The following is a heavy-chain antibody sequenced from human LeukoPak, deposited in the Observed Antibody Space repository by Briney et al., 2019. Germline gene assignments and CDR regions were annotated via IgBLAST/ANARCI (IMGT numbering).Heavy chain of an antibody. CDR1: GGTFSSYA. CDR2: IIPILGIA. J-gene: IGHJ4*02. CDR3: ARRGCGFDY. D-gene: IGHD3-10*01. V-gene: IGHV1-69*04. Sequence: SVKVSCKASGGTFSSYAISWVRQAPGQGLEWMGRIIPILGIANYAQKLQGRVTMTTDTSTSTAYMELRSLRSDDTAVYYCARRGCGFDYWGQGTLVTVSS.